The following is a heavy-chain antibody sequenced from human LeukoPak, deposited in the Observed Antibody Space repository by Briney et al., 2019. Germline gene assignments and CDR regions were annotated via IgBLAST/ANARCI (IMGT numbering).Heavy chain of an antibody. D-gene: IGHD2-2*01. J-gene: IGHJ4*02. CDR1: GFTFGAYT. CDR2: IFSRSESI. V-gene: IGHV3-21*01. Sequence: GGSLRLSCAASGFTFGAYTMNWIRQAPGKGLEWVSCIFSRSESILYAESVRGRFTTSRDNARNSLYLQMDSLRAEDTAIYYCARDFLHSSISRPFDYWGQGTLVTVSS. CDR3: ARDFLHSSISRPFDY.